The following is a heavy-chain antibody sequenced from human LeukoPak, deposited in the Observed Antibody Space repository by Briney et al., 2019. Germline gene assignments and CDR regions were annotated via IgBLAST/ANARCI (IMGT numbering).Heavy chain of an antibody. V-gene: IGHV1-24*01. D-gene: IGHD5-24*01. CDR3: ATGLVVQLQYPRSGG. Sequence: ASVKVSCMVSGYTLTELSIHWVRQPPGKGRERVGGFDPEDGETIYAKKLKGRVTMTEDTYTDTAYMELSSLRSEDTAVYYCATGLVVQLQYPRSGGWGQGTLVTVSS. CDR1: GYTLTELS. J-gene: IGHJ4*02. CDR2: FDPEDGET.